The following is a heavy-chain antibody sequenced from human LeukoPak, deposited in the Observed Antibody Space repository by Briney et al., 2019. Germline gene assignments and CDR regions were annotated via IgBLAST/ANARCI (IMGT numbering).Heavy chain of an antibody. CDR2: IFYSGST. Sequence: SETLSLTCTVSGGSISSHYWSWIRQPPGKGLEWIGYIFYSGSTNYNPSLKSRVTISIDKSKNQFSLKLRSVTAADTAVYYCARQTFGVLYFDSWGQGTLVIVSS. J-gene: IGHJ4*02. V-gene: IGHV4-59*08. D-gene: IGHD3-10*01. CDR1: GGSISSHY. CDR3: ARQTFGVLYFDS.